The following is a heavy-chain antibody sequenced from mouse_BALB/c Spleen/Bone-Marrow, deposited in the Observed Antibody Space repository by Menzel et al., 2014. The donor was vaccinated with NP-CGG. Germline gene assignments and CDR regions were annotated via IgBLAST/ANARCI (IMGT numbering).Heavy chain of an antibody. J-gene: IGHJ3*01. D-gene: IGHD2-3*01. CDR2: INPESNTI. CDR3: ARLGYSGWFAY. Sequence: EVELVESGGGLVQPGGSLKLSCAASGFDFSSYCMSWVRQAPGKGLQWIGEINPESNTINYTPSLKDKFIISRDNAKNTLYLQRSKVRSEDTALYWCARLGYSGWFAYWGQGTLVTVSA. V-gene: IGHV4-1*02. CDR1: GFDFSSYC.